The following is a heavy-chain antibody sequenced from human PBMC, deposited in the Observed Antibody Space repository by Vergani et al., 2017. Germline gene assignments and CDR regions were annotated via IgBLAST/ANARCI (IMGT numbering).Heavy chain of an antibody. D-gene: IGHD6-6*01. CDR3: ARVRGSSSSGYHFDY. J-gene: IGHJ4*02. CDR2: ISGSSSYV. Sequence: EVQLVESGGGLVKPGGSLRLSCAASGFSFSSYSMNWVRQAPGKGLEWVASISGSSSYVFYRDSVEGRFTITRDNAKKSVYLQMNSLRAEDTAMYYCARVRGSSSSGYHFDYWGQGTLVTVSS. CDR1: GFSFSSYS. V-gene: IGHV3-21*02.